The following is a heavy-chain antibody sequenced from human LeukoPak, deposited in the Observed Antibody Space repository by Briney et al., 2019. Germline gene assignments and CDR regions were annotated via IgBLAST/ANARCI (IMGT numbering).Heavy chain of an antibody. CDR2: INPSGGST. D-gene: IGHD3-22*01. Sequence: ASVKVSCKASGYTFTSYYMHWVRQAPGQGLEWMGIINPSGGSTSYAQKFQGRVTMTRDTSTSTVYMELSSLRSEDTAVYYYARDPPYDSSGYYYPKGDFDYWGQGTLVTVSS. V-gene: IGHV1-46*01. J-gene: IGHJ4*02. CDR1: GYTFTSYY. CDR3: ARDPPYDSSGYYYPKGDFDY.